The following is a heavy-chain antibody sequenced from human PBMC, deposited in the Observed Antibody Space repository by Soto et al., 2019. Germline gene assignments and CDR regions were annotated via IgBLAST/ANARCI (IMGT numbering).Heavy chain of an antibody. CDR3: AADGQLVPYYYYGMDV. CDR2: IVVGSGNT. D-gene: IGHD6-6*01. J-gene: IGHJ6*02. Sequence: ASVKVSCKASGFTFTSSAVQWVRQARGQRLEWIGWIVVGSGNTNYAQKFQERVTITRDMSTSTAYMELSSLRSEDTAVYYCAADGQLVPYYYYGMDVWGQGTTVTVSS. CDR1: GFTFTSSA. V-gene: IGHV1-58*01.